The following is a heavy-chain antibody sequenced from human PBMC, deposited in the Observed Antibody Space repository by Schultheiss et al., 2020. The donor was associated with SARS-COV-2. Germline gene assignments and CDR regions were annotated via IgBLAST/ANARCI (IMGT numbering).Heavy chain of an antibody. V-gene: IGHV4-59*12. D-gene: IGHD6-13*01. CDR3: ARDSSSWYKGWFDP. CDR2: IYYSGST. Sequence: SETLSLTCTVSGGSISSYYWSWIRQPPGKGLEWIGYIYYSGSTNYNPSLKSRVTISVDTSKNQFSLKLSSVTAADTAVYYCARDSSSWYKGWFDPWGQGTLVTVSS. J-gene: IGHJ5*02. CDR1: GGSISSYY.